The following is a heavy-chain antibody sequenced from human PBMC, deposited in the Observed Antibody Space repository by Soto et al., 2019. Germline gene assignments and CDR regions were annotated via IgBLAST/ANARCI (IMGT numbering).Heavy chain of an antibody. V-gene: IGHV4-39*01. Sequence: ASETLSLTCTVSGGSISSSSYYWGWIRQPPGKGLEWIGSIYYSGSTYYNPSLKSRVTISVDTSKNHFSLKLSSVTAADTAVYYCARHLRYYDILTRSFYYYYYGMDVWGQGTTVTVSS. CDR3: ARHLRYYDILTRSFYYYYYGMDV. J-gene: IGHJ6*02. CDR1: GGSISSSSYY. D-gene: IGHD3-9*01. CDR2: IYYSGST.